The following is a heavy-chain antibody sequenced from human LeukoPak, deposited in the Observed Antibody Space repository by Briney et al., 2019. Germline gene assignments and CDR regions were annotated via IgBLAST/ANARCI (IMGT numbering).Heavy chain of an antibody. V-gene: IGHV3-7*01. J-gene: IGHJ3*02. Sequence: GGSLRLSCAASGFTFSSYWMTWVRQAPGKGLEWVANIKQGGSERYYVDSVKGRFTISRDNAKNSLYLQMNSLRAEDTAAYYCARDHDIVVVVAAMGAFDIWGQGTMVTVSS. CDR3: ARDHDIVVVVAAMGAFDI. CDR2: IKQGGSER. CDR1: GFTFSSYW. D-gene: IGHD2-15*01.